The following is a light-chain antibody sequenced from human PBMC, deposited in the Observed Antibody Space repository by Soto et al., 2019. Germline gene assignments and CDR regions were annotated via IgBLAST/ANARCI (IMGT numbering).Light chain of an antibody. CDR2: GAS. Sequence: EIVMTQSPATLSVSPGERATLSCRASQSVSSNLAWYQQKPGQAPRLLIYGASTRATGIPDRFSGSASGTDFTLSISRLEPEDSAVYYCQQYGRSPRMFGQGTKVE. V-gene: IGKV3-20*01. CDR3: QQYGRSPRM. J-gene: IGKJ1*01. CDR1: QSVSSN.